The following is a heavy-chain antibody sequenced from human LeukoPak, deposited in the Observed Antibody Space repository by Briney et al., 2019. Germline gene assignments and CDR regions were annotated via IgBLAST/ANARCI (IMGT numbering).Heavy chain of an antibody. CDR1: GYTFTSYD. CDR2: MNPNSGNT. CDR3: ARGESDYSSSSLRYYYYYMDV. J-gene: IGHJ6*03. Sequence: ASVKVSCKASGYTFTSYDINWVRQATGQGPEWMGWMNPNSGNTGYAQKFQGRVTITRNTSISTAYMELSSLRSEDTAVYYCARGESDYSSSSLRYYYYYMDVWGKGTTVTVSS. D-gene: IGHD6-6*01. V-gene: IGHV1-8*03.